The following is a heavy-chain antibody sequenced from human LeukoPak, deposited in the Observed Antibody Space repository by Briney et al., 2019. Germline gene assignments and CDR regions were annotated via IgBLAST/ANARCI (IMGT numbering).Heavy chain of an antibody. V-gene: IGHV3-7*01. CDR1: GFTFSSYW. D-gene: IGHD2-21*01. CDR2: INQDGSEK. CDR3: ASPGEGGRLWDFDY. J-gene: IGHJ4*02. Sequence: GGSLRLSCTASGFTFSSYWMSWVRQAPGKGLEWVANINQDGSEKYFVDSVKGRFTISRDNAENPLYLQMNSLRVEDTAVYYCASPGEGGRLWDFDYWGQGTLVTVSS.